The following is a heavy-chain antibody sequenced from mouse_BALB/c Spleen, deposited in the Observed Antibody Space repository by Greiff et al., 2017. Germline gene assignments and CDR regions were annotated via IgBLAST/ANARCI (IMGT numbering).Heavy chain of an antibody. CDR1: GYAFSSSW. V-gene: IGHV1-82*01. D-gene: IGHD2-4*01. J-gene: IGHJ3*01. Sequence: VQLQQSGPELVKPGASVKISCKASGYAFSSSWMNWVKQRPGQGLEWIGRIYPGDGDTNYNGKFKGKATLTADKSSSTAYMQLSSLTSVDSAVYFCASPYDYDGFAYWGQGTLVTVSA. CDR2: IYPGDGDT. CDR3: ASPYDYDGFAY.